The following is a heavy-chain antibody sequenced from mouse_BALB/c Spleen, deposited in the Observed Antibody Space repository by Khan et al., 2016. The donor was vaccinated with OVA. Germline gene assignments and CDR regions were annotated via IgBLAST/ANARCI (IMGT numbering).Heavy chain of an antibody. CDR3: TRVGPYCCNYGAWFAY. D-gene: IGHD2-10*01. CDR1: GYTFTSYT. V-gene: IGHV1-4*01. J-gene: IGHJ3*01. CDR2: INPSNDYT. Sequence: QVQLQQSGAELARPGASVKMSCKASGYTFTSYTMHWVKQRPGQGLEWIGYINPSNDYTNYNQKFKDKATLTADKSSSTAYMQLSSLTSEDSAVYYCTRVGPYCCNYGAWFAYWGQGTLVTVSA.